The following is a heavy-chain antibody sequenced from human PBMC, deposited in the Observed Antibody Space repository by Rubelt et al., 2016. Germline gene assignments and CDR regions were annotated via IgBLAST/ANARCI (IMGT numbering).Heavy chain of an antibody. CDR3: ARVHDSSGYSFDY. D-gene: IGHD3-22*01. Sequence: VQLQQWGAGLLKPSETLSLTCTVSGGSISSSSYYWGWIRQPPGKGLEWIGRTRRKPNRYTTEYAASVKGRVTISRDDSKRSLYLQMCSLITEDTAVYYCARVHDSSGYSFDYWGQGTLVTVSS. V-gene: IGHV3-72*01. J-gene: IGHJ4*01. CDR1: GGSISSSSYY. CDR2: TRRKPNRYTT.